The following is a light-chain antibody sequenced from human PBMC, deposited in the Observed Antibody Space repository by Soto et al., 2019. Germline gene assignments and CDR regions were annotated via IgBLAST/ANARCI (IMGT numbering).Light chain of an antibody. CDR1: QSVSSY. Sequence: DIVLTQSPGTLSLSPGERATLSCRASQSVSSYLAWYQQKPGQAPRLLIYGVSSRATGIPDRFSGSGSGTDFTLTISRLEPEDFAVYYCQQYGGSSTFGQGTKVDIK. J-gene: IGKJ1*01. CDR3: QQYGGSST. V-gene: IGKV3-20*01. CDR2: GVS.